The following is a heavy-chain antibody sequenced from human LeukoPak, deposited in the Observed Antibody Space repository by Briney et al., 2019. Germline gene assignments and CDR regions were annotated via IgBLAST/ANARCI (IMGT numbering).Heavy chain of an antibody. Sequence: GASLKISCKGSGYRFTSYWIGWVRQMPGKGLEWMGIIYPGDSDTRYSPSFQGQVTISADKSISTAYLQWSSLKASDTAMYYCARRRYYDSSGYYYSYWYFDLWGRGTLVTVSS. D-gene: IGHD3-22*01. J-gene: IGHJ2*01. CDR1: GYRFTSYW. CDR2: IYPGDSDT. CDR3: ARRRYYDSSGYYYSYWYFDL. V-gene: IGHV5-51*01.